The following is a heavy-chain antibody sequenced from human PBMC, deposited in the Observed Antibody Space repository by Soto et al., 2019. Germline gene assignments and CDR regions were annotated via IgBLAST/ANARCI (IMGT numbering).Heavy chain of an antibody. CDR3: ARDPSYDHRNGMDV. CDR2: IYYSGST. J-gene: IGHJ6*02. D-gene: IGHD3-22*01. Sequence: QVQLQESGPGLVKPSQTLSLTCTVSGGSISSGGYYWSWIRQHPGKGLEWIGYIYYSGSTYYNPSLKSPVTISVDTSKNQFSLKLSSVTAADAAVYYCARDPSYDHRNGMDVWGQGTTVTVSS. V-gene: IGHV4-31*01. CDR1: GGSISSGGYY.